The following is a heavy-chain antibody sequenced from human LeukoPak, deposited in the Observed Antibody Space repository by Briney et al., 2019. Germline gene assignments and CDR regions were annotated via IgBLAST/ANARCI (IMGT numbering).Heavy chain of an antibody. CDR2: INHSGST. CDR1: GGSFSGYC. V-gene: IGHV4-34*01. CDR3: ARRRYYYGSGSYFDY. J-gene: IGHJ4*02. D-gene: IGHD3-10*01. Sequence: SETLSLTCAVSGGSFSGYCWSWIRQPPGKGLEWIGEINHSGSTNYNPSLKSRVTISVDTSKNQFSLKLSSVTAADTAVYYCARRRYYYGSGSYFDYWGQGTLVTVSS.